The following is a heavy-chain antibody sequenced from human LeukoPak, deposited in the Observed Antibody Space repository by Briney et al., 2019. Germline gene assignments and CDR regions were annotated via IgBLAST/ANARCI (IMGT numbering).Heavy chain of an antibody. CDR2: ISAYNGNT. D-gene: IGHD6-13*01. Sequence: ASVKVSCKASGYTFTSYSISWVRQAPGQGLEWMGWISAYNGNTNYAQKLQGRVTMTRDMSTSTVDMELSSLRSEDTAVYYCARALYSSTWYVLNYWGQGTLVTVSS. V-gene: IGHV1-18*01. CDR1: GYTFTSYS. J-gene: IGHJ4*02. CDR3: ARALYSSTWYVLNY.